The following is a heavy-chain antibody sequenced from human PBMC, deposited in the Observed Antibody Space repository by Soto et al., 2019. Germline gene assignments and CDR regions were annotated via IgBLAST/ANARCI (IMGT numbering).Heavy chain of an antibody. CDR1: GDSVSGDSAA. CDR2: PYYRFRWYN. CDR3: SATTSHHWLYMDV. J-gene: IGHJ6*03. V-gene: IGHV6-1*01. Sequence: QGQLQESGLGLVKPSQILSFSCAISGDSVSGDSAAWNWVRLSPSRGLEWLARPYYRFRWYNDYAVSVRIRITVNAETTSTHSPLKLTSVPPEDTAIYFCSATTSHHWLYMDVCGRGTTVTVS. D-gene: IGHD5-12*01.